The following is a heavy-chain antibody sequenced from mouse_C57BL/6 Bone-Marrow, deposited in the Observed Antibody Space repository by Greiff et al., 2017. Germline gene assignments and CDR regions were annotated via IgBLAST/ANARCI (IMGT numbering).Heavy chain of an antibody. CDR3: ARRGYYGNCWFAY. CDR2: IYPRSGNT. CDR1: GYTFTSYG. D-gene: IGHD2-1*01. Sequence: VQGVESGAELARPGASVKLSCKASGYTFTSYGISWVKQRTGQGLEWIGEIYPRSGNTYYNEKFKGKATLTADKSSSTAYMELRSLTSEDSAVYFCARRGYYGNCWFAYWGQGTLVTVSA. V-gene: IGHV1-81*01. J-gene: IGHJ3*01.